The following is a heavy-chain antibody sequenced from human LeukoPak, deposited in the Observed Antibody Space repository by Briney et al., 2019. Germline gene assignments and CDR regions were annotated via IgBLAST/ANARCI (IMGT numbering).Heavy chain of an antibody. V-gene: IGHV3-15*01. Sequence: PGGSLRLSCAASGFTFSNAWMSWVRQAPGKGQEWVGRIKSKTDGGTTDYAAPVKGRFTISRDDSKNTLYLQMNSLKTEDTAVYYCTTTPTVDLYYLDYWGQGTLVTLSS. J-gene: IGHJ4*02. CDR1: GFTFSNAW. CDR3: TTTPTVDLYYLDY. CDR2: IKSKTDGGTT. D-gene: IGHD1-26*01.